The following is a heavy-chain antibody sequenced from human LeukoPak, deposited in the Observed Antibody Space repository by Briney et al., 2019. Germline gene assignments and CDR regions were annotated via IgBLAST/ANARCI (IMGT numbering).Heavy chain of an antibody. CDR3: ASPYYDFWSGYYY. Sequence: GGSLRLSCVASGFTFNMYGMHWVRQAPGKGLEWVGIIRYDGNNKNNADSVKGRFAISRDNSKNTLYLQMNSLRAEDTAVYYCASPYYDFWSGYYYWGQGTLVTVSS. J-gene: IGHJ4*02. D-gene: IGHD3-3*01. CDR1: GFTFNMYG. CDR2: IRYDGNNK. V-gene: IGHV3-30*02.